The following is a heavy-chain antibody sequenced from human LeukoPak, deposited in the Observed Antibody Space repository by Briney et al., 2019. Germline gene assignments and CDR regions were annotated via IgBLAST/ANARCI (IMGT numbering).Heavy chain of an antibody. Sequence: PGGSLRLSCAASGFTFSSYWMSWVRQAPGKGLEWVANIKQDGSEKYYVDSVKGRFTISRDNAKNSLYLQMNSLRAEDTAVYYCARGEGTDIVVVPAAMGSWSYYFDYWGQGTLVTVSS. CDR1: GFTFSSYW. J-gene: IGHJ4*02. D-gene: IGHD2-2*01. V-gene: IGHV3-7*01. CDR3: ARGEGTDIVVVPAAMGSWSYYFDY. CDR2: IKQDGSEK.